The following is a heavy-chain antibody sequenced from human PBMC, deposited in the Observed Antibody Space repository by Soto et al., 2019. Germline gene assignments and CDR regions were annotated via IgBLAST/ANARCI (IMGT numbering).Heavy chain of an antibody. J-gene: IGHJ6*03. CDR1: GCTIISYC. V-gene: IGHV3-30*18. D-gene: IGHD3-3*01. CDR3: AKDSYDFWSGYYGYYYYYMDV. CDR2: ISYDGSNK. Sequence: GGPQIVSCTASGCTIISYCRHWVRQKPGKGLEWVAVISYDGSNKYYADSVKGRFTISRDNSKNTLYLQMNSLRAEDTAVYYCAKDSYDFWSGYYGYYYYYMDVWGKGTTVTVSS.